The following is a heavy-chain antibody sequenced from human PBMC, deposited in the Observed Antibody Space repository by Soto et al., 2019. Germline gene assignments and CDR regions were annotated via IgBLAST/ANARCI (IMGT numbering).Heavy chain of an antibody. D-gene: IGHD1-26*01. CDR2: INHSGST. CDR1: GGSFSGYY. Sequence: SETLSLTCAVYGGSFSGYYWSWIRQPPGKGLERIGEINHSGSTNYNPSLKSRVTISVDTSKNQFSLKLSSVTAADTAVYYCARGRRWGARQDYYYGMDVWGQGTTVTVSS. J-gene: IGHJ6*02. CDR3: ARGRRWGARQDYYYGMDV. V-gene: IGHV4-34*01.